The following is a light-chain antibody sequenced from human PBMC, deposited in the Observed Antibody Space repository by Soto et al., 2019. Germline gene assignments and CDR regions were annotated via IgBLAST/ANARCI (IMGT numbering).Light chain of an antibody. CDR1: SSDVGSYYY. J-gene: IGLJ1*01. Sequence: QSALTQPPSVSGSPGQSVTISCTGTSSDVGSYYYVSWYQQHPGTAPKLMISEVNKRPSGVSDRFSGSKSGNTASLTISGLQDEDEADYYCSPYTSSSTLVFGTGTKVTVL. CDR3: SPYTSSSTLV. CDR2: EVN. V-gene: IGLV2-14*01.